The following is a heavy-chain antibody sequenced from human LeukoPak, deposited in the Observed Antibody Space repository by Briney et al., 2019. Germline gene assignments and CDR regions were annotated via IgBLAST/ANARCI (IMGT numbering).Heavy chain of an antibody. V-gene: IGHV3-30-3*01. CDR1: GFTFSTYA. CDR3: ARVDCDRTSCYAYHFDF. D-gene: IGHD2-2*01. J-gene: IGHJ4*02. CDR2: ISFDGSNK. Sequence: PGRSLRLSCAASGFTFSTYAMHWVRQAPGKGLEWVAVISFDGSNKYYADSVKGRFTVSRDNSKNTLYLQMNSLRAEDTALYYCARVDCDRTSCYAYHFDFWGQGTLVTVSS.